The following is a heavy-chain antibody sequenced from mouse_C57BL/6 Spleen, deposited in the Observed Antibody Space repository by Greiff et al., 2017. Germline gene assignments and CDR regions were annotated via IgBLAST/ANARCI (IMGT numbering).Heavy chain of an antibody. Sequence: QVQLKQPGAELVRPGSSVKLSCKASGYTFTSYWMHWVKQRPIQGLEWIGNIDPSDSETHYNQKFKDKATLTVDKSSSTAYMQLSSLTSEDSAVYYCARSGVGPYYFDYWGQGTTLTVSS. D-gene: IGHD1-1*02. CDR2: IDPSDSET. V-gene: IGHV1-52*01. CDR1: GYTFTSYW. CDR3: ARSGVGPYYFDY. J-gene: IGHJ2*01.